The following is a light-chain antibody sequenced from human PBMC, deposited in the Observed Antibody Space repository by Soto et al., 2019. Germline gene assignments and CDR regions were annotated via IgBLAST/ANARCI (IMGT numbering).Light chain of an antibody. Sequence: QSALTQPRSVSGSPGQSVTISCTGTSSDVGGYNYVSWYQQHPGKAPKLMIYDVSKRPSGVPDRFSGSKSGNTASLTISGSQAEDEADYYCCSYAGSYTSFGGGTKLTVL. J-gene: IGLJ2*01. V-gene: IGLV2-11*01. CDR3: CSYAGSYTS. CDR1: SSDVGGYNY. CDR2: DVS.